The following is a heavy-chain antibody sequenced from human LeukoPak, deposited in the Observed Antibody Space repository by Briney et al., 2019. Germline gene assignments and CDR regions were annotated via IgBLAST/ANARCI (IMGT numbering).Heavy chain of an antibody. D-gene: IGHD2/OR15-2a*01. Sequence: GGSLRLSCAASGFTFSSYSMNWVRQAPGKGLEWVSAISGSGGSTYYADSVKGRFTISRDNSKNTLYLQMDSLRAEDTAVYYCAKNIRAFDYWGQGTLVTVSS. V-gene: IGHV3-23*01. CDR1: GFTFSSYS. J-gene: IGHJ4*02. CDR2: ISGSGGST. CDR3: AKNIRAFDY.